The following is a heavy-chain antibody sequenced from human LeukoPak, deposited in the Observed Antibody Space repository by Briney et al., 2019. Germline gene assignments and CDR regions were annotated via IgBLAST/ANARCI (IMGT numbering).Heavy chain of an antibody. Sequence: SETLSLTCTVSGGSISSYFWNWIRQPPGQGLEWIGYMSNTGITKYNPSLKSRVTISADTSKNQFSLNLKSVTAADTAVYYCAKASVATAALFDSWGQGTLVAVSS. CDR2: MSNTGIT. D-gene: IGHD5-12*01. V-gene: IGHV4-59*01. CDR3: AKASVATAALFDS. CDR1: GGSISSYF. J-gene: IGHJ4*02.